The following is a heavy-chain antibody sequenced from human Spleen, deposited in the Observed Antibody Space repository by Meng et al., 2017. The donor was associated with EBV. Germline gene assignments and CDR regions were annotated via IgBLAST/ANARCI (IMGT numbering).Heavy chain of an antibody. J-gene: IGHJ5*02. Sequence: QLPLQESGPGLVKASETLSLTCTVSGDSISGSHYYWGWIRQPPGKGLEWIGSIYFGATSFYNPSLKSRVTISVDTSKNQFSLKVTSVTAADTAVYYCARIELELSPWGQGTLVTVSS. V-gene: IGHV4-39*07. D-gene: IGHD1-7*01. CDR1: GDSISGSHYY. CDR3: ARIELELSP. CDR2: IYFGATS.